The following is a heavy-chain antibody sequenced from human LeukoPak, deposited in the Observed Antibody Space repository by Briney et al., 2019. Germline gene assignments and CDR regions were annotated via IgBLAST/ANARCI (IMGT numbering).Heavy chain of an antibody. D-gene: IGHD5-24*01. CDR2: INHSGST. J-gene: IGHJ3*02. Sequence: PSETLSLTCAVYGGPFSGYYWSWIRQPPGKGLEWIGEINHSGSTNYNPSLKSRVTISVDTSKNQFSLKLSSVTAADTAVYYCASPLMADDAFDIWGQGTMVTVSS. CDR1: GGPFSGYY. CDR3: ASPLMADDAFDI. V-gene: IGHV4-34*01.